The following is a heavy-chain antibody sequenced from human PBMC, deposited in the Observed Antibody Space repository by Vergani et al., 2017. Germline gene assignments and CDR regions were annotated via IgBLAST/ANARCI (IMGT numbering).Heavy chain of an antibody. D-gene: IGHD1-26*01. V-gene: IGHV3-74*01. CDR3: ARGRDSGHDRGVFDY. CDR2: INSDGSST. J-gene: IGHJ4*01. CDR1: GFTFSSYW. Sequence: EVQLVESGGGLVQPGGSLRLSCAASGFTFSSYWMHWVRQAPGKGLVWVSRINSDGSSTSYADSVKGRFTISRDNAKNTLYLQMNSLRAEDTAVYYCARGRDSGHDRGVFDYWGQEPWSPSPQ.